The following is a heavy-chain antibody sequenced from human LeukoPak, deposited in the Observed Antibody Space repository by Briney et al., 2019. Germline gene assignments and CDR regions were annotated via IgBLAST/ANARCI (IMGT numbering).Heavy chain of an antibody. Sequence: SETLSLTCTVSGGSISSSSYYWAWIRQPPGKGLEWIVSIYYSGSTYYNPSLKSRVTISADTSKNQFSLKLSSVTAADTAAYFCARRVIVATIDYWGQGTLVTVSS. CDR1: GGSISSSSYY. V-gene: IGHV4-39*01. CDR2: IYYSGST. CDR3: ARRVIVATIDY. J-gene: IGHJ4*02. D-gene: IGHD5-12*01.